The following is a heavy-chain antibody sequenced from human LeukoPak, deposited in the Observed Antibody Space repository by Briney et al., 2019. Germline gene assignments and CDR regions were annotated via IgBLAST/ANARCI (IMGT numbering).Heavy chain of an antibody. V-gene: IGHV4-4*02. J-gene: IGHJ2*01. CDR1: GGSVTSTNW. D-gene: IGHD6-19*01. Sequence: SETLSLTCGVSGGSVTSTNWWTWVRQPPGKGLEWIGEVHLDGRTNYNPSLKSRLTISVDLSENHISLKLTSVTAADTAVYYCARVAGGSGWYFDLWGRGTLVTVSS. CDR3: ARVAGGSGWYFDL. CDR2: VHLDGRT.